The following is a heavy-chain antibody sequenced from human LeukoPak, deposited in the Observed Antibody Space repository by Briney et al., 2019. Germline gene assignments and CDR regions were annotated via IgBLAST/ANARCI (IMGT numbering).Heavy chain of an antibody. CDR1: GFSVSNNY. D-gene: IGHD3-10*01. CDR3: ARDLGRAGVYYYYGMDV. V-gene: IGHV3-53*01. Sequence: GGSLRLSCAASGFSVSNNYMSWVRQAPGKGLEWVSVIYSGGSTFYADSVKGRFTISRDNSKNTLYLQMNSLRAEDTAVYYCARDLGRAGVYYYYGMDVWGQGTTVTVSS. J-gene: IGHJ6*02. CDR2: IYSGGST.